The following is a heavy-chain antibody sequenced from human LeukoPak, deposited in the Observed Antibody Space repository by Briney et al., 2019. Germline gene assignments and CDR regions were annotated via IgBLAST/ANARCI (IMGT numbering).Heavy chain of an antibody. J-gene: IGHJ4*02. CDR3: ARSSGGPDY. CDR2: IKPDGSEK. CDR1: GFTFSSYW. V-gene: IGHV3-7*01. Sequence: PGGSLRLSCAVSGFTFSSYWLSWVRQAPGKGLEWVANIKPDGSEKYYVDSVKGRFTISRDNAKNSLYLQMNSLRVEDTAVYYCARSSGGPDYWGQGTLVTVSS. D-gene: IGHD2-15*01.